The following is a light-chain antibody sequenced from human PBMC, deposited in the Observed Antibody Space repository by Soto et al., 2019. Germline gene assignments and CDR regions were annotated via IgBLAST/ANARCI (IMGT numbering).Light chain of an antibody. J-gene: IGKJ4*01. V-gene: IGKV1-39*01. CDR1: QTIRSH. Sequence: DIQMTQFPLSLSASVGDRVTITCRASQTIRSHLNWYQQKPGEAPKIVIYATSTLQSGVPSRFNGSVSGTDFTLTISTLQPEDSATYYCQQTYRTPLTFSGGTKVEIK. CDR2: ATS. CDR3: QQTYRTPLT.